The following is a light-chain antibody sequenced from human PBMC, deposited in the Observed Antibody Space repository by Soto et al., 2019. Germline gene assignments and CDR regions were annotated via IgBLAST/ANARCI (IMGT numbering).Light chain of an antibody. V-gene: IGLV2-8*01. CDR2: EVT. J-gene: IGLJ1*01. CDR1: SSDFGRFNF. Sequence: VLTQPPSASGSPGQSVTISCTGTSSDFGRFNFVSWYQQHPGKAPKLLIYEVTKRPSGVPDRFSGSKSGNAASLTVSGLQGEDEADYFCSSYTGSRDPYVFGTGTKVTVL. CDR3: SSYTGSRDPYV.